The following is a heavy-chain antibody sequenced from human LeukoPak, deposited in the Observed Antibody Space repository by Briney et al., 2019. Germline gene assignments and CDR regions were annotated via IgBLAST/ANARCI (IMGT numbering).Heavy chain of an antibody. J-gene: IGHJ4*02. Sequence: HPGGSLRLSCAASGFTFSGYAMSWVRQAPGKGLEWVSAISGSGGSTYYADSVRGRFTISRDNSKNTLYLQVNSLRAEDTAVYYCAKDQGRGSGSYIADYFDYWGQGTLVTVSS. CDR3: AKDQGRGSGSYIADYFDY. CDR1: GFTFSGYA. D-gene: IGHD3-10*01. V-gene: IGHV3-23*01. CDR2: ISGSGGST.